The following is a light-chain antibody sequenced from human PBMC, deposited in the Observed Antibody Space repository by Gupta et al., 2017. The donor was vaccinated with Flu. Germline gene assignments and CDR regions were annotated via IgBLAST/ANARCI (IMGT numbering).Light chain of an antibody. CDR3: NSRAKSKNWV. V-gene: IGLV3-19*01. CDR1: ILRSYY. J-gene: IGLJ3*02. Sequence: SSELTQDPAVSVALGQTVRITCQGDILRSYYASWYQQKPGQDPGLVIYGKNNRPSGIPDRFSGYSSGNTASLTITGPQTEDEADYYCNSRAKSKNWVFGGGTNLTVL. CDR2: GKN.